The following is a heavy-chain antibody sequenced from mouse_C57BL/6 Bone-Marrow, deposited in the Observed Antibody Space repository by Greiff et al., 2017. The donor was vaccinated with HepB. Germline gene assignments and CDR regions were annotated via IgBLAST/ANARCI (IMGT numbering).Heavy chain of an antibody. J-gene: IGHJ3*01. CDR2: INPNNGGT. CDR3: ARLYYDYEDWFAY. D-gene: IGHD2-4*01. CDR1: GYTFTDYY. Sequence: EVQLQQSGPELVKPGASVKISCKASGYTFTDYYMNWVKQSHGKSLEWIGDINPNNGGTSYNQKFKGKATLTVDKSSSTAYMELRSLTSEDSAVYYCARLYYDYEDWFAYWGQGTLVTVSA. V-gene: IGHV1-26*01.